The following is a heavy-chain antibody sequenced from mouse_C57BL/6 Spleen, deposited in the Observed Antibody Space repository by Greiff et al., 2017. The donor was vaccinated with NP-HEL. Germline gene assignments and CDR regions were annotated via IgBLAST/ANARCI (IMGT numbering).Heavy chain of an antibody. CDR2: INPNNGGT. J-gene: IGHJ4*01. CDR3: ALTTVVRYYAMDY. D-gene: IGHD1-1*01. CDR1: GYTFTDYN. V-gene: IGHV1-22*01. Sequence: EVQLQQSGPELVKPGASVKMSCKASGYTFTDYNMHWVKQSHGKSLEWIGYINPNNGGTSYNQKFKGKATLTVNKSSSTAYMELRSLTSEDSAVYYCALTTVVRYYAMDYWGQGTSVTVSS.